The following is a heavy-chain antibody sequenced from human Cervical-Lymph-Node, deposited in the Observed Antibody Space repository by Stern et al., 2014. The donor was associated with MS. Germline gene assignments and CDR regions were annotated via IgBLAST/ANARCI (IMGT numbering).Heavy chain of an antibody. CDR1: GYTFSNYA. V-gene: IGHV3-23*04. J-gene: IGHJ4*02. CDR3: AKDKRGDSLFDY. Sequence: EVQLVEFGGGFIRPGGSLRLSCAASGYTFSNYAMSWVRQAPGKGLEWVSAIGGSGGSTYYADSVKGRFTISRDNSRNTLYLQMNSLRVEDTAVYYCAKDKRGDSLFDYWPGDPGHRLL. D-gene: IGHD2-21*02. CDR2: IGGSGGST.